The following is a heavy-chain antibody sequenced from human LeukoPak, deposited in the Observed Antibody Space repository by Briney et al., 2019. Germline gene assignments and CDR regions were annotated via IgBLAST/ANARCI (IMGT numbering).Heavy chain of an antibody. J-gene: IGHJ4*02. V-gene: IGHV4-34*01. CDR2: INHSGST. CDR3: ARGHSSGQANRYDY. Sequence: SETLSLTCAVYGGSFSGYYWSWIRQPPGKGLEWIGEINHSGSTNYNPSLKSRVTISVDTSKNQFSLKLSSVTAADTAVYYCARGHSSGQANRYDYWGQGTLVTVSS. D-gene: IGHD3-10*01. CDR1: GGSFSGYY.